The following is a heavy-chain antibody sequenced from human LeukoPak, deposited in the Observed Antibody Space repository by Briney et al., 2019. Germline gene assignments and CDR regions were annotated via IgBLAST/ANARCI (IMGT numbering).Heavy chain of an antibody. CDR2: MNPNSGNT. V-gene: IGHV1-8*03. J-gene: IGHJ6*03. CDR3: ARVPRDGYNSPYYYYMDV. Sequence: ASVKVSCKASGYTFTSYDINWVRQATGQGLEWMGWMNPNSGNTGYAQKFQGRVTITRKTSISTAYMELSSLRSEDTAVYYCARVPRDGYNSPYYYYMDVWGKGTTVTVSS. D-gene: IGHD5-24*01. CDR1: GYTFTSYD.